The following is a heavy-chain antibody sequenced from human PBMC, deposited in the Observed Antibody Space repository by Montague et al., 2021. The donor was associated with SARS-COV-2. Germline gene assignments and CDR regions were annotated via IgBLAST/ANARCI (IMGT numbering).Heavy chain of an antibody. CDR1: GGSISSDYYY. CDR2: FYRSTNP. CDR3: ARAVDPDVVTVTGGFDS. Sequence: TLSLTCTVSGGSISSDYYYWSRIPLPAGQELDWIGRFYRSTNPNSTPSLESRVVLSADKSRNQFSMKMISVTATGTALYSCARAVDPDVVTVTGGFDSGAQGTLVIVSS. J-gene: IGHJ4*02. D-gene: IGHD4-11*01. V-gene: IGHV4-61*02.